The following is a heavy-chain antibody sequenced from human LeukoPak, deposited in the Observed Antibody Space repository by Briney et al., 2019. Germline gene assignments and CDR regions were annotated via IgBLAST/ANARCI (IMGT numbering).Heavy chain of an antibody. CDR2: LRGDGDT. J-gene: IGHJ4*02. V-gene: IGHV3-23*01. Sequence: GGSLRLSCAASGFRFSNYAMSWVRQAPARGLEWVSSLRGDGDTFYADSVKGRFAISRDNPKSTLFLQMNSLRAEDTAVYYCARDSDFWGQGTLVTVSS. CDR3: ARDSDF. CDR1: GFRFSNYA.